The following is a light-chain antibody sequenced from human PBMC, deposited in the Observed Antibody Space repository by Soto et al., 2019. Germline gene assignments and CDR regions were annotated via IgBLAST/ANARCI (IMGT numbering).Light chain of an antibody. V-gene: IGKV3D-20*02. CDR3: QQRKNWQVT. J-gene: IGKJ5*01. Sequence: EIVLTQSPGTLSLSPGETATLSCRASQTVNSDYLAWFQQRPGQAPRLLIFATSRRATDIPDRFSGSGSGTDFTLTISSLEPEDFAVYYCQQRKNWQVTFGQGTRLEIK. CDR2: ATS. CDR1: QTVNSDY.